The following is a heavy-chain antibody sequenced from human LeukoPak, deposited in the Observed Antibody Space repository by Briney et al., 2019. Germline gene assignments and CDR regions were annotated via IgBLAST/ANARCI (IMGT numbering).Heavy chain of an antibody. V-gene: IGHV4-38-2*02. D-gene: IGHD3-22*01. Sequence: PSETLSLTCTVSGYSISSSYYWGWIRQPPGKGLEWIGSIYYSGNTYYNPSLKSRVTISVDTSKNQFSLKLSSVTAADTAVYYCGGGYYDSSVWHYWGQGTLVTVSS. CDR1: GYSISSSYY. CDR3: GGGYYDSSVWHY. CDR2: IYYSGNT. J-gene: IGHJ4*02.